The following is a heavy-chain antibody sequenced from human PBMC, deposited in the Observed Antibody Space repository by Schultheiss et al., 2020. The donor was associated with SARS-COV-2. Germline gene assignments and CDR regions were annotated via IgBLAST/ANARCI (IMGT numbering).Heavy chain of an antibody. Sequence: GGSLRLSCAASGFTFSSYWMHWVRQAPGKGLEWVAVISYDGSNKYYADSVKGRFTISRDNSKNTLYLQMNSLRAEDTAVYYCARDIAARPHYYYYGMDVWGQGTTVTVSS. J-gene: IGHJ6*02. CDR1: GFTFSSYW. D-gene: IGHD6-6*01. CDR3: ARDIAARPHYYYYGMDV. CDR2: ISYDGSNK. V-gene: IGHV3-30*14.